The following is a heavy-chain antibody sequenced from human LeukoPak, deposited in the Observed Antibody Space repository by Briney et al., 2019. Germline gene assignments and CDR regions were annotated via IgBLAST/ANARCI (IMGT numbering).Heavy chain of an antibody. CDR2: IYYSGST. J-gene: IGHJ4*02. V-gene: IGHV4-39*01. CDR1: GASISSSSYY. D-gene: IGHD3-22*01. CDR3: ARVDYYDSSGYYFDY. Sequence: SETLSLTCTVSGASISSSSYYWGWIRQPPGKGLEWIGSIYYSGSTYYNPSLKSRVTISVDTSKNQFSLKLSSVTAADTAVYYCARVDYYDSSGYYFDYWGQGTLVTVSS.